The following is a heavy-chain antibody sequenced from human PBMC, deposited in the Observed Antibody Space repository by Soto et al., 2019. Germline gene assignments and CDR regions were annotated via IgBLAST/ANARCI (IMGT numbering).Heavy chain of an antibody. CDR3: AKGYSSGWYYFDY. V-gene: IGHV3-23*01. CDR2: ISGSGGST. J-gene: IGHJ4*02. Sequence: PGGSLRLSCAASGFTFSSYAMNWVRQGPGKGLEWVSVISGSGGSTSYADSVKGRFTISRDNSKNTLYLQMSSLRTEDTAVYYCAKGYSSGWYYFDYWGQGTPVTVSS. D-gene: IGHD6-13*01. CDR1: GFTFSSYA.